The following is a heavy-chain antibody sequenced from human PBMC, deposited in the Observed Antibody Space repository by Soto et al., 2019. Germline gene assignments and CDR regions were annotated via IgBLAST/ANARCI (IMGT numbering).Heavy chain of an antibody. V-gene: IGHV1-69*02. D-gene: IGHD3-10*01. CDR3: ARAAYYGSGKVGSDY. J-gene: IGHJ4*02. CDR2: IIPILGIA. CDR1: GGTFSSYT. Sequence: QVQLVQSGAEVKKPGSSVKVSCKASGGTFSSYTISWVRQAPGHGLEWMGRIIPILGIANYAQKFQGRVTITADKSTSTAYMELSSLRSEDTAVYYCARAAYYGSGKVGSDYWGQGTLVTVSS.